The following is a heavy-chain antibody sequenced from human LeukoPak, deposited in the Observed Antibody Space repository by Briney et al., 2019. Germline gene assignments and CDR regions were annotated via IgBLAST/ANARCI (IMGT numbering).Heavy chain of an antibody. D-gene: IGHD6-19*01. V-gene: IGHV3-74*01. J-gene: IGHJ4*02. CDR3: ATKQWLAPPPDS. CDR1: GFTFSKYW. Sequence: GGSLRLSCAASGFTFSKYWMLWVRQAPGKGLESVSRINTDGTVTTYADSVKSRFTVSRDNADNTMFLQMNSVRDEDTTVYYCATKQWLAPPPDSWGQGTPVTVSS. CDR2: INTDGTVT.